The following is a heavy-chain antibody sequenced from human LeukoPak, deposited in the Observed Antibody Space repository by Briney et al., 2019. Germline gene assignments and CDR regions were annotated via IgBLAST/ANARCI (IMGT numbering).Heavy chain of an antibody. D-gene: IGHD1-1*01. CDR3: ARLTNDGY. CDR1: GFTFSSYS. CDR2: ISYSSTTI. J-gene: IGHJ4*02. V-gene: IGHV3-48*01. Sequence: GGSLSLSCAASGFTFSSYSMNWVRQSPGKGLEWVSYISYSSTTIYYADSVKGRFTISRDNAKNSLYLQMNSLRAEDTAVYYCARLTNDGYWGQGTLVTVSS.